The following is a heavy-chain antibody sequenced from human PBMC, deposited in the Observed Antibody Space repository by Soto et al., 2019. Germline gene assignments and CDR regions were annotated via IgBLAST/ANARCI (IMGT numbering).Heavy chain of an antibody. Sequence: SETLSLTCTVSGGSISSYDWSWIRQPPGKGLEWIGYIYYSGSTNYNPSLKSRVTISVDTSKNQFSLKLSSVTAADTAVYYCERGTIAVAGMVLDYWGQGTLVTVSS. J-gene: IGHJ4*02. D-gene: IGHD6-19*01. CDR2: IYYSGST. V-gene: IGHV4-59*01. CDR1: GGSISSYD. CDR3: ERGTIAVAGMVLDY.